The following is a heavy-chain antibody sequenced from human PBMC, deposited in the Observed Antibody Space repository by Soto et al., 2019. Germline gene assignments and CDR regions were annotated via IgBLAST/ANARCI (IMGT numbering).Heavy chain of an antibody. Sequence: EPQMVASGGGSVQPGGSLRLSCAASEFTVRNNYVTWVRQAPGKEPEWVSVIFKDESTLYRDSVKGRFTISRDYYRNILHLQMNNLRVDDTAVYYCTRGARGEVWVWGQGTPVIVS. CDR3: TRGARGEVWV. V-gene: IGHV3-66*01. CDR2: IFKDEST. D-gene: IGHD3-10*01. CDR1: EFTVRNNY. J-gene: IGHJ1*01.